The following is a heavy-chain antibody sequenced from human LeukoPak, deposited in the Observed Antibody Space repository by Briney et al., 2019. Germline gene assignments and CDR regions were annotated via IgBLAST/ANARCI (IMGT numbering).Heavy chain of an antibody. J-gene: IGHJ6*02. D-gene: IGHD3-10*01. Sequence: GVSLRLSCAASGFTFNTYSMNWVRQAPGKGLEWVAYITTSSNTIYYADSVKGRFTISRDNVKNSLYLQMNTLRAEDTAVYYCARDGGYASGGDYNGMDVWGQGTTVTVSS. CDR2: ITTSSNTI. CDR3: ARDGGYASGGDYNGMDV. CDR1: GFTFNTYS. V-gene: IGHV3-48*01.